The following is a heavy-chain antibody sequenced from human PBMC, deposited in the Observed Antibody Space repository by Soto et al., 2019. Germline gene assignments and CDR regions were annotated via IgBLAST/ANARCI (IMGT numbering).Heavy chain of an antibody. CDR3: AKENRQWLPLGYYGMDV. J-gene: IGHJ6*02. CDR1: VFTFSSYA. CDR2: ISGSGGST. Sequence: GWSLRLSCASSVFTFSSYAMSWVRQAPGKGLEWVSAISGSGGSTYYADSVKGRFTISRDNSKNTLYPQMNSLRAEDTAVYYCAKENRQWLPLGYYGMDVWGQGTTVTVSS. V-gene: IGHV3-23*01. D-gene: IGHD6-19*01.